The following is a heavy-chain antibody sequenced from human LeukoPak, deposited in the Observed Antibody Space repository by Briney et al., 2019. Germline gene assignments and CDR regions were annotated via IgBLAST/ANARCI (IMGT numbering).Heavy chain of an antibody. J-gene: IGHJ4*02. V-gene: IGHV3-21*04. D-gene: IGHD3-10*01. CDR3: AKPMVRGIFDY. CDR1: GFTFSSYS. Sequence: GGSLRLSCAASGFTFSSYSMNWVRQAPGKGLEWVSSISSSSSYIYYADSVKGRFTISRDNSKNTLYLQMNSLRAEDTAVYYCAKPMVRGIFDYWGQGTLVTVSS. CDR2: ISSSSSYI.